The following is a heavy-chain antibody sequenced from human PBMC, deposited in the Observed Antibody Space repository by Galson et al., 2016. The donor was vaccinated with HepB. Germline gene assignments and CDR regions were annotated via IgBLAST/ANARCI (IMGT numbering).Heavy chain of an antibody. J-gene: IGHJ4*02. CDR2: ISTRRTT. CDR3: AKERLVRRIFDH. Sequence: SLRLSCAASGFVFSSFGLSWVRQAPGKGLEWVASISTRRTTYYSDSVQGRFTISRDNSNNTLYLQMNGLRAEGTAVYYCAKERLVRRIFDHWGQGTLLTVSS. V-gene: IGHV3-23*01. D-gene: IGHD1-1*01. CDR1: GFVFSSFG.